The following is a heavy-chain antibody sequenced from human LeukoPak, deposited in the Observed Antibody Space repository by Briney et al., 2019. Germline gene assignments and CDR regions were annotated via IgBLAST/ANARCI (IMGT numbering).Heavy chain of an antibody. V-gene: IGHV4-38-2*01. CDR3: ASYYASGVSAYNYYGMDV. Sequence: PSETLSLTCAVSGYSISSGYYWGWIRQPPGKGLEWIGSMSHNRGTYYNPSLKSRVTISMDTSQNQFSLRLSSVTAADTAVYYCASYYASGVSAYNYYGMDVWGKGTTVTVSS. J-gene: IGHJ6*04. CDR2: MSHNRGT. CDR1: GYSISSGYY. D-gene: IGHD3-10*01.